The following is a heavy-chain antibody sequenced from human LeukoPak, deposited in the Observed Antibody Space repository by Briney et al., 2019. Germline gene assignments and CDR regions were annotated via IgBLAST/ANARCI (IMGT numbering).Heavy chain of an antibody. V-gene: IGHV3-21*01. D-gene: IGHD3-22*01. CDR3: ARTGTYYYDSSGPTSPD. Sequence: GGSLRLSCAASGFTFSSYSMNWVRQAPGKGLEWVSPISSSSSYIYYADSVKGRFTISRDNAKNSLYLQMNSLRAEDTAVYYCARTGTYYYDSSGPTSPDWGQGTLVTVSS. CDR2: ISSSSSYI. CDR1: GFTFSSYS. J-gene: IGHJ4*02.